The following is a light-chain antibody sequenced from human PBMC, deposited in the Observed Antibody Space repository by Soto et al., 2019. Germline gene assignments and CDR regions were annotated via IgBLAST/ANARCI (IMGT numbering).Light chain of an antibody. V-gene: IGKV3D-11*01. CDR1: QGVSSY. CDR2: DTS. CDR3: QHRSSWPIT. Sequence: EIVLTQSPATLSLSPGERATLSCRASQGVSSYLAWYQQKPGQAPRLLIYDTSNRATGIPARFSGSRPGTDFTLTISSLEPDDLAVYYCQHRSSWPITFGQGTRLEIK. J-gene: IGKJ5*01.